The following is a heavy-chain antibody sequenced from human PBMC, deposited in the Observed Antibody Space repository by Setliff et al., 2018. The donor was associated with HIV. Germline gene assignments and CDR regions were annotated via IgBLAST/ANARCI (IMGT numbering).Heavy chain of an antibody. V-gene: IGHV3-9*01. D-gene: IGHD1-26*01. CDR2: ISWNSGSI. CDR1: GFIFDDYA. Sequence: GGSLRLSCAASGFIFDDYAMHWVRQAPGKGLEWVSGISWNSGSIGYADSVKGRFTISRDNAKNSLYLQMDSLRDDDTAVYYCARDPGWGALDIWGQGTMVTVSS. J-gene: IGHJ3*02. CDR3: ARDPGWGALDI.